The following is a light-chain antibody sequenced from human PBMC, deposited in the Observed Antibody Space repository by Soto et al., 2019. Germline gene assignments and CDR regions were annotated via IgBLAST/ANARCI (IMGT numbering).Light chain of an antibody. V-gene: IGKV1-5*03. CDR1: QSISSW. CDR3: QQYGT. J-gene: IGKJ1*01. CDR2: KAS. Sequence: DLPMTQSPSTLSASVGDRVTITCRASQSISSWLAWYQQKPGKAPKLLIYKASSLESGVPSRFSGSGSGTEFTLTISSLQPDDFATYYCQQYGTFGQGTKVEIK.